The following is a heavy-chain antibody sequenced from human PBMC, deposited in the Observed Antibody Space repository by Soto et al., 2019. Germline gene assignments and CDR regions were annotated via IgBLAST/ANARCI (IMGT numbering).Heavy chain of an antibody. CDR2: IWYDGSNK. V-gene: IGHV3-33*01. CDR1: GFTFSSYG. CDR3: ARDGGAYCGGDCYPRAFDI. Sequence: GGSLRLSXAASGFTFSSYGMHWVRQAPGKGLEWVAVIWYDGSNKYYADSVKGRFTISRDNSKDTLYLQMNSLRAEDTAVYYCARDGGAYCGGDCYPRAFDIWGQGTMVTVSS. D-gene: IGHD2-21*02. J-gene: IGHJ3*02.